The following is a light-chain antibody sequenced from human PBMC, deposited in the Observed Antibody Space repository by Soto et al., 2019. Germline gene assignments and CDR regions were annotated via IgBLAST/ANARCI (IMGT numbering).Light chain of an antibody. CDR3: GSWDSSLSAYV. CDR1: RSNIGINT. Sequence: QSVLTQPPSASGTPGQRVTISCSGSRSNIGINTVNWYQRVPGTAPKLLIHTNNQRPSGVPDRVSGSKFGTSASLAISGLRSEDEADYYCGSWDSSLSAYVFGTGTKLTVL. CDR2: TNN. V-gene: IGLV1-44*01. J-gene: IGLJ1*01.